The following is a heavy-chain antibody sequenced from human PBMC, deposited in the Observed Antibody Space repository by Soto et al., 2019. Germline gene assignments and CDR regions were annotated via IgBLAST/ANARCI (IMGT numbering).Heavy chain of an antibody. V-gene: IGHV3-48*01. CDR2: ISSSSSTI. CDR3: ARDRITIFGVVTSPFDY. J-gene: IGHJ4*02. D-gene: IGHD3-3*01. Sequence: GGSLRLSCAASGFTFSSYSMNWVRQAPGKGLEWVSYISSSSSTIYYADSVKGRFTISRDNAKNSLYLQMNSLRAEDTAVYYCARDRITIFGVVTSPFDYWGKGTLVTVSS. CDR1: GFTFSSYS.